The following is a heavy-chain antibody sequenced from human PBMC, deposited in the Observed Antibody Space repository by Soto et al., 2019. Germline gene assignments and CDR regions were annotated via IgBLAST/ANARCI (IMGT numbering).Heavy chain of an antibody. V-gene: IGHV4-59*01. CDR2: IHDSGST. CDR1: GASISTYY. J-gene: IGHJ5*02. D-gene: IGHD3-10*01. CDR3: ARESAGSGKNNWFDP. Sequence: SEILSLTCTVSGASISTYYWSWVRQPPGKGLEWIGYIHDSGSTYYNPSLKSRVTMSLDTSRNQFFLQLNSVTAADTAVYYCARESAGSGKNNWFDPWGQGMLVTVS.